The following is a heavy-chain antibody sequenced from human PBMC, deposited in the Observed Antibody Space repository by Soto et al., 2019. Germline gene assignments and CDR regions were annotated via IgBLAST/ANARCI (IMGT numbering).Heavy chain of an antibody. V-gene: IGHV4-4*02. CDR3: ARWTREEFIAARPHFDY. Sequence: QVQLQESGPGLVKPSGTLSLTCAVSSGSISSSNWWSWVRQPPGKGLEWIGEIYHSGSTNYNPSLKSRVTISVDKSKNQFSLKLSSVTAADTAVYYCARWTREEFIAARPHFDYWGQGTLVTVSS. CDR1: SGSISSSNW. J-gene: IGHJ4*02. D-gene: IGHD6-6*01. CDR2: IYHSGST.